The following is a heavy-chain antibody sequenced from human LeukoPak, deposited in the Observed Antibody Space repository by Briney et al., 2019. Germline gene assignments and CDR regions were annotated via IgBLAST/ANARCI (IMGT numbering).Heavy chain of an antibody. J-gene: IGHJ4*02. CDR1: GFTFSDYY. CDR2: ISGSTTYT. V-gene: IGHV3-11*05. CDR3: ARDWRSSGCSDY. D-gene: IGHD6-19*01. Sequence: PGRSLRLSCAASGFTFSDYYMSWVRQAPGKGLECVSYISGSTTYTNYADSVKGRFTIYRDNAKNSLYLQMNSLRAEDTAVYYCARDWRSSGCSDYWGQGTLVTVSS.